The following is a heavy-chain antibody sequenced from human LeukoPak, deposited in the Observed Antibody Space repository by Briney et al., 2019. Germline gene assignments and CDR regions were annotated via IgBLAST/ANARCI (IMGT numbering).Heavy chain of an antibody. CDR3: AKDKGLRYFVAPFDY. D-gene: IGHD3-9*01. CDR2: ISYDGSNK. CDR1: GFTFSSYA. J-gene: IGHJ4*02. V-gene: IGHV3-30*04. Sequence: PGRSLRLSCAASGFTFSSYAMHWVRQAPGKGLEWVAVISYDGSNKYYADSVKGRFTISRDNSKNTLYLQMNSLRAEDTAVYYCAKDKGLRYFVAPFDYWGQGTLVTVSS.